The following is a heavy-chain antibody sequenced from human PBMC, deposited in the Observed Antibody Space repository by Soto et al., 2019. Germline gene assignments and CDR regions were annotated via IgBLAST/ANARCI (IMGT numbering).Heavy chain of an antibody. CDR3: ARVTDYYDSSGYYYSWFDP. D-gene: IGHD3-22*01. CDR1: GFTFSSYS. Sequence: GGSLRLSCAASGFTFSSYSMNWVRQAPGKGLEWVSSISSSSYIYYADSVKGRFTISRDNAKNSLYLQMNSLRAEDTAVYYCARVTDYYDSSGYYYSWFDPWGQGTLVTVSS. J-gene: IGHJ5*02. CDR2: ISSSSYI. V-gene: IGHV3-21*01.